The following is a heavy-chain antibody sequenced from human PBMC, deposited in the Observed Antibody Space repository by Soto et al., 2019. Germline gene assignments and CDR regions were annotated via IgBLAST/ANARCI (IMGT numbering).Heavy chain of an antibody. J-gene: IGHJ4*02. D-gene: IGHD3-9*01. CDR1: GGSISSSSYY. CDR2: IYYSGST. Sequence: PSETLSLTCTVSGGSISSSSYYWGWIRQPPGKGLEWIGSIYYSGSTYYNPSLKSRVTISVDTSKNQFSLKLSSVTAADTAVYYCARRGDILTGSTPTFDYWGQGTLVTVSS. V-gene: IGHV4-39*01. CDR3: ARRGDILTGSTPTFDY.